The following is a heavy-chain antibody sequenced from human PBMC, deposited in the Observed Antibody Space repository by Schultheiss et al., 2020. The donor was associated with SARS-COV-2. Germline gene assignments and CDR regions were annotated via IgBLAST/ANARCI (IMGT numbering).Heavy chain of an antibody. CDR3: ARGNDFVYFFDS. Sequence: SETLSLTCDVSGGSFTSDYWWIWVRQTPGKGLEWIGEINHSGSTNYNPSLKSRVTISVDTSKNQFSLKLTSLTAADTAIYYCARGNDFVYFFDSWGQGTLVTVSS. D-gene: IGHD3-3*01. V-gene: IGHV4-4*02. CDR2: INHSGST. J-gene: IGHJ4*02. CDR1: GGSFTSDYW.